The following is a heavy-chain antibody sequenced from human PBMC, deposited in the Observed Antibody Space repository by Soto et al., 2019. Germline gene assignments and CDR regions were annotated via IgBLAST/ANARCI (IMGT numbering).Heavy chain of an antibody. J-gene: IGHJ4*02. D-gene: IGHD2-2*01. CDR1: GYSFMKYG. V-gene: IGHV1-18*01. CDR3: AREASVLIPAAQPSRFDS. CDR2: ISPYSGYT. Sequence: ASVKVSCKGFGYSFMKYGINWVRQAPGQGLEWVGWISPYSGYTHSAQKFHGRLTLTTDTAASTAYMELRILRSADTALYYCAREASVLIPAAQPSRFDSWGQGTLVTAPQ.